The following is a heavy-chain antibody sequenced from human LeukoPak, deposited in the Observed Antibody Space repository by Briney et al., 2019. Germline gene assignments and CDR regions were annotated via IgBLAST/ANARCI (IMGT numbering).Heavy chain of an antibody. CDR1: GFTFSDYY. CDR2: ISSSGSTI. V-gene: IGHV3-11*04. J-gene: IGHJ3*02. CDR3: ARTPLITIGSSTFDI. D-gene: IGHD2-2*01. Sequence: GGSLRLSCAASGFTFSDYYMSWIRQAPGKGLEWVSYISSSGSTIYYADSVKGRFTISRDNAKNSLYLQMNSLRAEDTAVYYCARTPLITIGSSTFDIWGQGTMVTVSS.